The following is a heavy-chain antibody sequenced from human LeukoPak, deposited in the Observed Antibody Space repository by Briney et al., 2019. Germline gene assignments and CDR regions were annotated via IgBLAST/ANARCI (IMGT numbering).Heavy chain of an antibody. CDR2: IGGSGTRT. V-gene: IGHV3-23*01. CDR3: ARDYGGSSPFDY. Sequence: PGGSLRLSCSASGFTFTTYGMNWVRQAPGKGLEWVSGIGGSGTRTYYADSVKGRFTISRDNSKNTLYLQMNSLRAEDTAVYYCARDYGGSSPFDYWGQGTLVTVSS. CDR1: GFTFTTYG. J-gene: IGHJ4*02. D-gene: IGHD4-23*01.